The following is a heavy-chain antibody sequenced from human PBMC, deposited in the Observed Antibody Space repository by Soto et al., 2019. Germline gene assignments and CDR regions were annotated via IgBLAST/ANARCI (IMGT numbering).Heavy chain of an antibody. V-gene: IGHV1-69*01. CDR1: GGTFSSYA. CDR2: IIPIFGTA. Sequence: QVQLVQSGAEVKKPGSSVNVSCKASGGTFSSYAISWVRQAPGQGLEWMGGIIPIFGTANYAQKFQGRVTITADESTSTAYMELSSLRSEDTAVYYCAVWEAGKGMYYFDYWGQGTLVTVSS. D-gene: IGHD6-19*01. CDR3: AVWEAGKGMYYFDY. J-gene: IGHJ4*02.